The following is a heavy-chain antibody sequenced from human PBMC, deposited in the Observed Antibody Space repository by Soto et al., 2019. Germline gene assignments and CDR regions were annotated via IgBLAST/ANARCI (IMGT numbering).Heavy chain of an antibody. CDR3: ARGPVVVVAATGNFDP. D-gene: IGHD2-15*01. Sequence: ASVKVSCKASGYTFTIYDINWVLQATGQGLEWMGWMNPNSGNTGYAQKFQGRVTMTRNTSISTAYMELSSLRSEDTAVYYCARGPVVVVAATGNFDPWGQGTLVTVAS. V-gene: IGHV1-8*01. J-gene: IGHJ5*02. CDR1: GYTFTIYD. CDR2: MNPNSGNT.